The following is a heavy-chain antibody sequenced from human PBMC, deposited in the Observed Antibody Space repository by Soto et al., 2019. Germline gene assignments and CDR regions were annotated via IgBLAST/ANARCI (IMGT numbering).Heavy chain of an antibody. D-gene: IGHD6-13*01. CDR3: AKLGVRIATAGTDY. V-gene: IGHV3-23*01. J-gene: IGHJ4*02. CDR2: ISASADKT. CDR1: GFTFSSYV. Sequence: VQVLESGGGLVQPGGSLRLSCAASGFTFSSYVMYWVRQAPGKGLEWISAISASADKTYYADSVKGRFAISRDNSKNTLSLLMNSRRADDTAVYYCAKLGVRIATAGTDYWGQGTLVTVSS.